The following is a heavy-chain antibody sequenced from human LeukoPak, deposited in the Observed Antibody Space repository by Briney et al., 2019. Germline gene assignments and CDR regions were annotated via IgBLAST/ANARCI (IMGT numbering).Heavy chain of an antibody. D-gene: IGHD4-23*01. CDR1: GFTFSTYA. Sequence: PGGSLRLSCAASGFTFSTYAMTWVRQAPGKGLDWVSAISGGGRSTYYADSVKGRFTISRDNSKNTLYLQMNSLRAEDTAVYYCAKFFESVVTPNDYWGQGTLVTVSS. CDR2: ISGGGRST. J-gene: IGHJ4*02. CDR3: AKFFESVVTPNDY. V-gene: IGHV3-23*01.